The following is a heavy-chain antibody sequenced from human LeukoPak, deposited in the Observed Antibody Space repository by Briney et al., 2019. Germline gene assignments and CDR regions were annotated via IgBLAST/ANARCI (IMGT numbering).Heavy chain of an antibody. CDR3: AKEIYGDSTGGRFQY. CDR2: ISYDGSYK. J-gene: IGHJ1*01. V-gene: IGHV3-30*04. Sequence: PGGSLRPSCAASGFTFRSYAMHWVRQAPGKGLEWVAVISYDGSYKSYADSVKGRFTISRDNSKNTLYVQMNSLRAEDTAVYYCAKEIYGDSTGGRFQYWGQGTLVTVSS. CDR1: GFTFRSYA. D-gene: IGHD4-17*01.